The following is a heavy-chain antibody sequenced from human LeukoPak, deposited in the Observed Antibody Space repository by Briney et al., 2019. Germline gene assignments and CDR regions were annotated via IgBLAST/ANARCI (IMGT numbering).Heavy chain of an antibody. D-gene: IGHD2/OR15-2a*01. J-gene: IGHJ6*02. CDR2: INAGNGHT. V-gene: IGHV1-3*01. CDR1: GYILTSYA. CDR3: ARLRISSVDMGV. Sequence: ASVKVSCKASGYILTSYAMHWVRQAPGQRLEWMGWINAGNGHTKYSQKFQGRVTITRDTSANIAYMELSSLRSEDTAVYYCARLRISSVDMGVWGQGTSVTVSS.